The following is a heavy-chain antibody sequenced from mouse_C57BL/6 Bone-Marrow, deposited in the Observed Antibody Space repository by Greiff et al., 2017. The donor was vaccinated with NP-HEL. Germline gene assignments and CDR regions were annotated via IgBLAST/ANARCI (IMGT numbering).Heavy chain of an antibody. CDR2: IDPSDSYT. CDR1: GYTFTSYW. Sequence: QVHVKQPGAELVRPGTSVKLSCKASGYTFTSYWMHWVKQRPGQGLEWIGVIDPSDSYTNYNQKFKGKATLTVETSSSTAYMQLSSLTSEDSAVYYCARWRTGKRYAMDYWGQGTSVTVSS. J-gene: IGHJ4*01. V-gene: IGHV1-59*01. CDR3: ARWRTGKRYAMDY. D-gene: IGHD4-1*01.